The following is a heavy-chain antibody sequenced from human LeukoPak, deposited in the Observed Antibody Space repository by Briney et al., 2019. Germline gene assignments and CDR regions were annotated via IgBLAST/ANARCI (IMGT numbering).Heavy chain of an antibody. CDR3: ARDPWSYYYMDV. CDR2: IYYSGST. D-gene: IGHD2-8*01. V-gene: IGHV4-59*01. CDR1: GGSLSSYY. Sequence: SETLSLTCTVSGGSLSSYYWSWIRQPPGKGLEWIGYIYYSGSTNYNPSLKSRVTISVDTSKNQFSLKLSSVTAADTAVYYCARDPWSYYYMDVWGKGTTVIVSS. J-gene: IGHJ6*03.